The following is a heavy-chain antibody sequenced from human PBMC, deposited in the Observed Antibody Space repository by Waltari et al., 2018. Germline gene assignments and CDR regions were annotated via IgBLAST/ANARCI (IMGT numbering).Heavy chain of an antibody. D-gene: IGHD6-13*01. Sequence: QVQLQESGPGLVKPSETLSLTCTVSGGSISSYYWSWIRQPPGKGLEWIGYIYYSGSTNYNPSLKSRVTISVDTSKNQFSLKLSSVTAADTAVYYCARVLGYSSSWTLDYWGQGTLVTVSS. CDR3: ARVLGYSSSWTLDY. CDR1: GGSISSYY. V-gene: IGHV4-59*01. J-gene: IGHJ4*02. CDR2: IYYSGST.